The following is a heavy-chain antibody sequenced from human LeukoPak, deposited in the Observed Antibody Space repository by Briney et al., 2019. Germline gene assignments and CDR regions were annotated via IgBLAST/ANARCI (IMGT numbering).Heavy chain of an antibody. CDR1: GGSISSSSYY. V-gene: IGHV4-39*01. CDR2: IYYSGST. D-gene: IGHD6-13*01. Sequence: SETLSLTCTVSGGSISSSSYYWGWIRQPPGKGLEWIGSIYYSGSTYYNPSLKSRVTISVDTSKNQFSLKLSSVTAADTAVYYCARQDLNWFLAAAGTGIDYWGQGTLVTVSS. CDR3: ARQDLNWFLAAAGTGIDY. J-gene: IGHJ4*02.